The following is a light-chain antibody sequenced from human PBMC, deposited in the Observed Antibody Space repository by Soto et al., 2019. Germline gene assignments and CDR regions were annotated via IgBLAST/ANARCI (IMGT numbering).Light chain of an antibody. J-gene: IGLJ1*01. Sequence: SVRTQPASVSGSPGQSITISCTGTSSDVGGYKYVSWYQQYPGKAPKLMMYEVSNRPSGVSNRFSGSKSGNTASLTISGLQAEDEADYYCSSYTTSSPCVFGTGTKVTVL. V-gene: IGLV2-14*01. CDR1: SSDVGGYKY. CDR3: SSYTTSSPCV. CDR2: EVS.